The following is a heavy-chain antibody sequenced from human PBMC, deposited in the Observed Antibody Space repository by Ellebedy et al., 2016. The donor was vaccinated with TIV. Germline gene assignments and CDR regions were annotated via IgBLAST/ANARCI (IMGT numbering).Heavy chain of an antibody. D-gene: IGHD4-23*01. CDR3: ARYESASLVIEY. J-gene: IGHJ4*02. CDR1: GFTFSNYW. CDR2: IKQDGSGK. V-gene: IGHV3-7*01. Sequence: GESLKISCAASGFTFSNYWMSWVRQAPGKGLEWVANIKQDGSGKYYVDSVKGRFTISRDNAKNSLSLQMNSLRAEDTAVYYCARYESASLVIEYWGQGTLVTVSS.